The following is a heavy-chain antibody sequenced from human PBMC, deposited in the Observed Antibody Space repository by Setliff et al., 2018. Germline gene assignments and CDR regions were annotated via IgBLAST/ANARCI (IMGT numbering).Heavy chain of an antibody. CDR3: ARDNTMVGATDY. J-gene: IGHJ4*02. V-gene: IGHV4-4*07. Sequence: TLSLTCTVSGGSISSYYWSWIRQPAGKGLEWIGRLHTSGSIDYNPSLKSRVTISVDTSKNQFSLRLRSVTAADTAVYFCARDNTMVGATDYWGLGTLVTVSS. CDR1: GGSISSYY. D-gene: IGHD1-26*01. CDR2: LHTSGSI.